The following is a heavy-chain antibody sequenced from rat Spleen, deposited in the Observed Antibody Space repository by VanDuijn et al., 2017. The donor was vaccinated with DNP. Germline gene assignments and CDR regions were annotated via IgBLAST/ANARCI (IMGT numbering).Heavy chain of an antibody. CDR1: GYSITSSYR. CDR2: INSAGST. Sequence: EVQLQESGPGLVKPSQSLSLTCSVTGYSITSSYRWNWIRKFPGNKLEWMGYINSAGSTNYNPSLKRRISITRDTSKNQFFLQVNSVTTEDTATYYCARQPTGMDYWGQGVMVIVSS. V-gene: IGHV3-3*01. J-gene: IGHJ2*01. CDR3: ARQPTGMDY. D-gene: IGHD1-7*01.